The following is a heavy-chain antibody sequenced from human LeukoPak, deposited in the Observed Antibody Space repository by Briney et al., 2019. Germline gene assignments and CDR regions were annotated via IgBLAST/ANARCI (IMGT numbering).Heavy chain of an antibody. J-gene: IGHJ5*02. Sequence: GESLKISCKASGYIFTSQWLAWVRQMPGKGLEWMGMIYPDDSDTRYSPSFQGQVTISADKSINTASLHWSSLKASDTAIYYCARRGKMSTASHWLDPWGQGTLVTVSS. CDR2: IYPDDSDT. V-gene: IGHV5-51*01. CDR3: ARRGKMSTASHWLDP. CDR1: GYIFTSQW. D-gene: IGHD3-16*01.